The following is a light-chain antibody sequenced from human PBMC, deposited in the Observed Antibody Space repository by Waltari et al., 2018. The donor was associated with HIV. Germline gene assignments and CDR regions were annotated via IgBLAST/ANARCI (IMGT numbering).Light chain of an antibody. CDR1: SSDVGGYNY. CDR3: SSHAGSNGVV. CDR2: VVS. Sequence: QSALTQPPSASGSPGQSVTISCTGSSSDVGGYNYVSWYQQHPGKAPKVLIYVVSKRPSGVSDRFSGSKSGNPASLTVSGRQADDEADYYCSSHAGSNGVVVGGGTKLTVL. J-gene: IGLJ2*01. V-gene: IGLV2-8*01.